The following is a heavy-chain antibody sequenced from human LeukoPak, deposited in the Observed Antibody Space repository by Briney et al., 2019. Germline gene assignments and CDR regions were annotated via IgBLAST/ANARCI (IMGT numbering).Heavy chain of an antibody. CDR2: IIPIFGTA. CDR3: ARPLTGSGSYWVAFDI. Sequence: ASVKVSCKASGGTVSSYAISWVRQAPGQGLEWMGGIIPIFGTANYAQKFQGRVTITADKSTSTAYMELSSLRSEDTAVYYCARPLTGSGSYWVAFDIWGQGTMVTVSS. D-gene: IGHD3-10*01. V-gene: IGHV1-69*06. J-gene: IGHJ3*02. CDR1: GGTVSSYA.